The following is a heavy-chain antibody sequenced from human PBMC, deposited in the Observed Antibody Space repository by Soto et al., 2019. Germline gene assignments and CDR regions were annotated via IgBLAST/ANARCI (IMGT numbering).Heavy chain of an antibody. D-gene: IGHD2-2*03. CDR3: ARVDIVVVPTAIRYGMEV. CDR2: ISAYNGNT. V-gene: IGHV1-18*04. CDR1: GYTFTSYG. Sequence: ASVKVSCKASGYTFTSYGISWVRQAPGQGLEWMGWISAYNGNTNYAQKLQGRVTMTTDTSTSTAYMELRSLRSDDTAVYYCARVDIVVVPTAIRYGMEVSCQATTPTSSS. J-gene: IGHJ6*02.